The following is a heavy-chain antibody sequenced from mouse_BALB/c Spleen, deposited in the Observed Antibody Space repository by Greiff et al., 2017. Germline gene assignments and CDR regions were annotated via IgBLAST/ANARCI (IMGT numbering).Heavy chain of an antibody. V-gene: IGHV14-3*02. Sequence: VQLKESGAELVKPGASVKLSCTASGFNIKDTYMHWVKQRPEQGLEWIGRIDPANGNTKYDPKFQGKATITADTSSNTAYLQLSSLTSEDTAVYYCASSYDYWFAYWGQGTLVTVSA. CDR2: IDPANGNT. J-gene: IGHJ3*01. CDR3: ASSYDYWFAY. D-gene: IGHD2-4*01. CDR1: GFNIKDTY.